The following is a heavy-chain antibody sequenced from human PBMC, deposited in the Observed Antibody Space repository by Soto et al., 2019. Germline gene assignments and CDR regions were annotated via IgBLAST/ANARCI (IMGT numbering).Heavy chain of an antibody. J-gene: IGHJ6*02. D-gene: IGHD5-12*01. CDR1: GYSFTSYW. CDR2: IYPGDSDT. Sequence: GESLKISCKGSGYSFTSYWIGWVRQMPGKGLEWMGIIYPGDSDTRYSPSFQGQVTISADKSISTAYLRWSSLKASDTAMYYCARLEMATILDYYYGMDVWGQGTTVTVSS. CDR3: ARLEMATILDYYYGMDV. V-gene: IGHV5-51*01.